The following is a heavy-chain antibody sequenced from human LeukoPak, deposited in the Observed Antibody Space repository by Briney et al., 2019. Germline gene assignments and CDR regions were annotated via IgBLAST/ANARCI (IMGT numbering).Heavy chain of an antibody. D-gene: IGHD4-17*01. J-gene: IGHJ3*02. CDR1: GGTFSSYA. CDR3: ARDILDYGDFSDAFDI. Sequence: ASVTVSCKGSGGTFSSYAISWVRQAPGQGLAWMGGSNPILGTANYAQKCQGRVTITADGSTSTAYMELSSLRSEDTAVYYCARDILDYGDFSDAFDIWGQGTMVTASS. CDR2: SNPILGTA. V-gene: IGHV1-69*13.